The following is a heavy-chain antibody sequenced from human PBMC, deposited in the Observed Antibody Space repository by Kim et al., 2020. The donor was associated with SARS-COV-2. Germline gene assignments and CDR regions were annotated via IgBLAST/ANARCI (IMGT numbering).Heavy chain of an antibody. J-gene: IGHJ4*02. V-gene: IGHV3-23*01. CDR3: AKLLMKGPEQNSGGDY. D-gene: IGHD1-26*01. Sequence: GGSLRLSCAASGFTFSSYAMSWVRQAPGKGLEWVSAISGSGGSTYYADSVKGRFTISRDNSKNTLYLQMNSLRAEDTAVYYCAKLLMKGPEQNSGGDYWGQGTLVTVSS. CDR2: ISGSGGST. CDR1: GFTFSSYA.